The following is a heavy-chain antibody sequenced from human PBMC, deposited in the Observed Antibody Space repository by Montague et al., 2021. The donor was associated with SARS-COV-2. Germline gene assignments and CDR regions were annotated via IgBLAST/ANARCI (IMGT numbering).Heavy chain of an antibody. CDR1: GGSFSGYY. D-gene: IGHD3-10*01. V-gene: IGHV4-34*01. J-gene: IGHJ6*02. CDR2: INHSGST. Sequence: SETLSLTCAVCGGSFSGYYWSWTRQPPGKGLEWIGEINHSGSTNYNPSLKSRVTISVDTSKNQFSLKLSSVTAADTAVYYCARVRYYGSGTSLGMDVWGQGTTVTVSS. CDR3: ARVRYYGSGTSLGMDV.